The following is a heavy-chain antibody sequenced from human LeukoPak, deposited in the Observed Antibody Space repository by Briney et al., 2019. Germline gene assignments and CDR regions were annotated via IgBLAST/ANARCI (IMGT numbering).Heavy chain of an antibody. V-gene: IGHV4-59*01. CDR2: IYYSGST. CDR1: GGSISSYY. CDR3: ARGHYYGSGSYFDY. J-gene: IGHJ4*02. D-gene: IGHD3-10*01. Sequence: SETLSLTCTVSGGSISSYYWSWIRQPPGKGLEWIGYIYYSGSTNYNPSLKSQVTISVDTSKNQFSLKLSSLTAADTAVYYCARGHYYGSGSYFDYWGQGTLVTVSS.